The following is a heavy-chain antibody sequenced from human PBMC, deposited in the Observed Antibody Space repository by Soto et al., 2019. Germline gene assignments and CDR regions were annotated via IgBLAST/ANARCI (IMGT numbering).Heavy chain of an antibody. CDR3: ARVISSGYPPLQVFDY. D-gene: IGHD3-22*01. CDR1: GFTVSSNY. CDR2: IYSGGST. Sequence: GGSLRLSCAASGFTVSSNYMSWVRQAPGKGLEWVSVIYSGGSTYYADSVKGRFTISRDNSKDTLYLQMNSLRAEDTAVYYCARVISSGYPPLQVFDYWGQGTLVTVSS. V-gene: IGHV3-53*01. J-gene: IGHJ4*02.